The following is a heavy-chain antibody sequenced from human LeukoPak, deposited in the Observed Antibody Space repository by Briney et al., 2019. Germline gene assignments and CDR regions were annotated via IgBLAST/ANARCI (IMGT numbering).Heavy chain of an antibody. D-gene: IGHD1-26*01. CDR1: GFTFSSYW. V-gene: IGHV3-7*03. CDR3: AREGLGALWDI. Sequence: AGGSLRLSCTASGFTFSSYWMGWVRQAPGKGLEWVAHIKQDESERYYVNSAKGRFTFSRDNAKKSLFLQMNSLRVEDTAMYFCAREGLGALWDIWGRGTMVTVSS. J-gene: IGHJ3*02. CDR2: IKQDESER.